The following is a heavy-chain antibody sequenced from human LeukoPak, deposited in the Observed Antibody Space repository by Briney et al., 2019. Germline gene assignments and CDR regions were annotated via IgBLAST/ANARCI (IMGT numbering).Heavy chain of an antibody. J-gene: IGHJ4*02. D-gene: IGHD5-18*01. Sequence: AGGSLRLSCAASGFTFSSYSMNWVRQAPGKGLEWVSSISSSSSYIYYADSVKGRFTISRDNAKNSLYLQMNSLRAEDTAVYYCARDSDSYGSFVYWGQGTLVTVSS. CDR2: ISSSSSYI. V-gene: IGHV3-21*01. CDR1: GFTFSSYS. CDR3: ARDSDSYGSFVY.